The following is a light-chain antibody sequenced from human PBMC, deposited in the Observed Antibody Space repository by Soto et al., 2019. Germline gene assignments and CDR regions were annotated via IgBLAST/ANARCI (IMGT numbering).Light chain of an antibody. CDR1: TSDVGRYNY. CDR3: NSYTSSSTYV. J-gene: IGLJ1*01. CDR2: DVS. Sequence: QSALTQPASVSGSPGQSINISCTGTTSDVGRYNYVSWYQQHPGKAPKLIIYDVSNRPSGVSNRFSGSKSGNTASLTISGLQAEDEADYYCNSYTSSSTYVFGTGTKLPS. V-gene: IGLV2-14*01.